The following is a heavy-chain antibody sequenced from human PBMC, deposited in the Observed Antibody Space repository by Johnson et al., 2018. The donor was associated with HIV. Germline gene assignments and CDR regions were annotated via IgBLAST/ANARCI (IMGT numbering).Heavy chain of an antibody. D-gene: IGHD3-9*01. Sequence: QVQLVESGGGVVQPGRSLRLSCAASGFTFSAYGMHWVRQAPGKGLEWVALIWHDGNDKYYADSVKGRFIISRDIRKNTLYLQMNSLSAEDTVMYFCAKHISYDSLTGYYDWDAFDVWGQGTMVTVSS. CDR3: AKHISYDSLTGYYDWDAFDV. J-gene: IGHJ3*01. CDR2: IWHDGNDK. CDR1: GFTFSAYG. V-gene: IGHV3-33*06.